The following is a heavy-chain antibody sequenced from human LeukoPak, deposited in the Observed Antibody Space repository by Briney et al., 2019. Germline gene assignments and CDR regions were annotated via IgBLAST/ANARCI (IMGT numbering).Heavy chain of an antibody. CDR1: GFTFSSYS. CDR2: ISSSGSTI. CDR3: ARTITMVRGTMVPWFDP. Sequence: GGSLRLSCAASGFTFSSYSMSWIRQAPGKGLEWVSYISSSGSTIYYADSVKGRFTISRDNAKNSLYLQMNSLRAEDTAVYYCARTITMVRGTMVPWFDPWGQGTLVTVSS. V-gene: IGHV3-48*04. D-gene: IGHD3-10*01. J-gene: IGHJ5*02.